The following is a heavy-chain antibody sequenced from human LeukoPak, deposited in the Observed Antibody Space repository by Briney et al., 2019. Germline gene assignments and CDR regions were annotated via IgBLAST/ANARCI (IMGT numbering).Heavy chain of an antibody. D-gene: IGHD2-2*01. CDR1: GGSFSGYY. CDR2: INHSGST. J-gene: IGHJ6*02. CDR3: ARVYCSSTSCYGNYGMDV. V-gene: IGHV4-34*01. Sequence: SETLSLTCAVYGGSFSGYYWSWIRQPPGKGLEWIGEINHSGSTNYNPSLKSRVTISVDTSKNQFSLKLSSVTAADTAVYYCARVYCSSTSCYGNYGMDVWGQGTTLTVSS.